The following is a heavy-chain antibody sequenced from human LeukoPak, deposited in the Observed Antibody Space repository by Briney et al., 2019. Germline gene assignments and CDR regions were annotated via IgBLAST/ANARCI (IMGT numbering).Heavy chain of an antibody. D-gene: IGHD6-6*01. J-gene: IGHJ5*02. CDR2: ISAYNGNT. Sequence: RASVEVSCKASGYTFTSYGISWVRQAPGQGLEWMGWISAYNGNTNYTQKLQGRVTMTTDTSTSTAYMELRSLRSDDTAVYYCAREVEYSSLYWFDPWGQGTLVTVSS. V-gene: IGHV1-18*01. CDR3: AREVEYSSLYWFDP. CDR1: GYTFTSYG.